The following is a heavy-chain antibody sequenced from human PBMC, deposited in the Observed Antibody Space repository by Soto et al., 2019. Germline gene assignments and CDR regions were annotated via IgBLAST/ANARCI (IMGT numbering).Heavy chain of an antibody. CDR1: GFTFTNYA. CDR2: ISYDGNTK. J-gene: IGHJ5*01. CDR3: AKDPRYCSGGTCFPEGEHWLDS. V-gene: IGHV3-30-3*01. D-gene: IGHD2-15*01. Sequence: GGSLRLSCAASGFTFTNYAMHWVRQGPGKGLEWVAVISYDGNTKFYTDSLKGRFSTSRDNSKNTLYLQMNSLRAEDTAVYYCAKDPRYCSGGTCFPEGEHWLDSWGQGTLVTVSS.